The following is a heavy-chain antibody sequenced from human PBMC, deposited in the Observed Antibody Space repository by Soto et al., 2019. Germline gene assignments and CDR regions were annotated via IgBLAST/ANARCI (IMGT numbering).Heavy chain of an antibody. Sequence: GGSLRLSCAASGFTFSSFAMSWVRQAPGKWLEWVSGISTSTGSTYYADSVKGRFTISRDSSKNTLCLQMNSLRLEDTAVYYCAKGGSSAWPPRFDYWGQGTLVTVSS. J-gene: IGHJ4*02. CDR2: ISTSTGST. D-gene: IGHD6-19*01. CDR1: GFTFSSFA. CDR3: AKGGSSAWPPRFDY. V-gene: IGHV3-23*01.